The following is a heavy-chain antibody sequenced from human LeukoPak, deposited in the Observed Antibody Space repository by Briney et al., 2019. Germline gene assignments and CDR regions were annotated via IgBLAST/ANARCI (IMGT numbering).Heavy chain of an antibody. CDR2: IYYSGST. V-gene: IGHV4-59*08. J-gene: IGHJ4*02. Sequence: SETLSLTCTVSGGSISSYYWSWIRQPPGKGLEWIGYIYYSGSTNYNPSLKSRVTISVDTSKNQFSLKLSSVTAADTAVYYCARVPPEYYYDSSGPFDYWGQGTLVTVSS. D-gene: IGHD3-22*01. CDR3: ARVPPEYYYDSSGPFDY. CDR1: GGSISSYY.